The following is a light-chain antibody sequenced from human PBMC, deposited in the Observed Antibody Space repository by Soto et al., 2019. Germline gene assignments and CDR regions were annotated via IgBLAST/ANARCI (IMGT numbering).Light chain of an antibody. CDR3: QQYSTYSWT. Sequence: DIQMTQSPSTLSASVGDRVTITCRASQSISSWLAWYQQKPGKVPKLLIYKASSLESGVPSRFSGSGSGTEFTLTISSLQPDDFATYYCQQYSTYSWTFGQGTKVESK. CDR1: QSISSW. V-gene: IGKV1-5*03. CDR2: KAS. J-gene: IGKJ1*01.